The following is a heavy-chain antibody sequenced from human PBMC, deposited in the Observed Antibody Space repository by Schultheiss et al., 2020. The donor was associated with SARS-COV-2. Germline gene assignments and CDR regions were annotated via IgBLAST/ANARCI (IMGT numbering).Heavy chain of an antibody. CDR1: GGTFSSYA. V-gene: IGHV1-69*13. D-gene: IGHD3-22*01. CDR3: ARDHHFYDSSGYPNWFDP. CDR2: IIPIFGTA. J-gene: IGHJ5*02. Sequence: SVKVSCKASGGTFSSYAISWVRQAPGQGLEWMGGIIPIFGTATYAQKFQGRVTITADESTSTAYMELSSLRSEDTAVYYCARDHHFYDSSGYPNWFDPWGQGTLVTVSS.